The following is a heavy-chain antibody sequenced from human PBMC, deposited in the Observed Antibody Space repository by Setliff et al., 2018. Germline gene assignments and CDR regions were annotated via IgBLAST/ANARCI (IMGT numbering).Heavy chain of an antibody. CDR2: IYTSWRT. D-gene: IGHD3-3*01. V-gene: IGHV4-61*09. J-gene: IGHJ6*03. Sequence: SETLSRTCTVSGGSVGNIYYYWNWIRKPAGKGLEWIGQIYTSWRTNYNPSLKSRVTISLDTSKNQFSLSLSSVTAADTAVYYCARMSGFQYMDVWGKGTTVTVSS. CDR1: GGSVGNIYYY. CDR3: ARMSGFQYMDV.